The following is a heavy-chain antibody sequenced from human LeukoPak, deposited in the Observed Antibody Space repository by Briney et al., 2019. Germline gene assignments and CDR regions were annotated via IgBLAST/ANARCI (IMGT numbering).Heavy chain of an antibody. V-gene: IGHV4-30-2*01. J-gene: IGHJ5*02. CDR2: IYHIVNT. CDR3: ARDSYGLGSNYFDP. CDR1: GASVSSGGSS. Sequence: SETLSLTCAVTGASVSSGGSSWAWIRQPPGKGLEWIGYIYHIVNTFYNPSLQSRVTISVDRAKNQVSLRLTSVTAADTAVYYCARDSYGLGSNYFDPWGQGTQVTVSS. D-gene: IGHD3-10*01.